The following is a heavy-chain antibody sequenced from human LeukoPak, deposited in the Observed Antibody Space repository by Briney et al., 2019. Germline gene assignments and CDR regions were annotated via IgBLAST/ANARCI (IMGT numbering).Heavy chain of an antibody. V-gene: IGHV3-23*01. CDR3: AKDPLRYFDWLDDAFDI. D-gene: IGHD3-9*01. J-gene: IGHJ3*02. CDR2: ISGSGGST. CDR1: GFSFSTYA. Sequence: PGGSLRLSCAASGFSFSTYAMSWVRQAPGKGLEWVSAISGSGGSTYYADSVKGRFTISRDNSKNTLYLQMNSLRAEDTAVYYCAKDPLRYFDWLDDAFDIWGQGTMVTVSS.